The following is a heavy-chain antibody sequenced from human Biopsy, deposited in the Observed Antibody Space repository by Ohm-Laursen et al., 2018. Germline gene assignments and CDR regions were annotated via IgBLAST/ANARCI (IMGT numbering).Heavy chain of an antibody. CDR3: ARDYGSGSLFDP. CDR2: IHYMGST. J-gene: IGHJ5*02. V-gene: IGHV4-31*03. CDR1: GASISGGGYY. D-gene: IGHD2-15*01. Sequence: SQTLSLTCTVSGASISGGGYYWSWIRQHPGKGLEWIGYIHYMGSTNYNPSLKSRVTISVDTSKNQFSLRLTSVTAADTAVYYCARDYGSGSLFDPWGQGTLVTVSS.